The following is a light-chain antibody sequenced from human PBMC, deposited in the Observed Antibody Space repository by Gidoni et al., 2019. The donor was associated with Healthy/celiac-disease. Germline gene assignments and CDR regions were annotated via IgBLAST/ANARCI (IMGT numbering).Light chain of an antibody. CDR1: QSLVHSDGNTY. V-gene: IGKV2-30*02. CDR3: MQGTHPYT. CDR2: KVS. J-gene: IGKJ2*01. Sequence: DVVMTQSPLSLPVTLGQPASISCRSSQSLVHSDGNTYLNWFQQRPGQSPRRLIYKVSNRDSGVPDRFSGSGSGTDFTLKISRVDAEDVGVYYCMQGTHPYTFGQGTKLEIK.